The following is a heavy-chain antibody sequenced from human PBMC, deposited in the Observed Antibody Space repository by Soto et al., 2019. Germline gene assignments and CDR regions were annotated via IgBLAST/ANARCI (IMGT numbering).Heavy chain of an antibody. CDR2: FDPEDGET. J-gene: IGHJ4*02. CDR1: GYTLTGLS. Sequence: GASVKVSCKVSGYTLTGLSMHWVRQAPGKGLEWMGGFDPEDGETIYAQKFQGRVTMTTDTSTSTAYMELRSLRSDDTAVYYCANAGYYGSGIWGQGTLVTVSS. CDR3: ANAGYYGSGI. D-gene: IGHD3-10*01. V-gene: IGHV1-24*01.